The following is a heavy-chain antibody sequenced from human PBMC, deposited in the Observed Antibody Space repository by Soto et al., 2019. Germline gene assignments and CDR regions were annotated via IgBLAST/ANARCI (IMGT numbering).Heavy chain of an antibody. Sequence: PAGSLRLSCAASGFTFSSYAMHWVRQAPGKGLEWVAVISYDGSNKYYADSVRGRFTISRDNSKNTLYLQMNSLRAEDTAVYYCARDSGSGYYGDAFDIWGQGTMVTVS. CDR1: GFTFSSYA. D-gene: IGHD3-22*01. CDR3: ARDSGSGYYGDAFDI. CDR2: ISYDGSNK. V-gene: IGHV3-30-3*01. J-gene: IGHJ3*02.